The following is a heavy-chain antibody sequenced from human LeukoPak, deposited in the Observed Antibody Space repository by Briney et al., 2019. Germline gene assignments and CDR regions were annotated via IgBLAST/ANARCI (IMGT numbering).Heavy chain of an antibody. V-gene: IGHV3-21*01. CDR1: GFTFSSYS. CDR3: ARSWFGDLYYFDY. D-gene: IGHD3-10*01. Sequence: PGGSLRLSWAASGFTFSSYSMNWVRQAPEKGLEWVSSISSSSSYIYYADSVKGRFTISRDNAKNSLYLQMNSLRAEDTAVYYCARSWFGDLYYFDYWGQGTLVTVSS. CDR2: ISSSSSYI. J-gene: IGHJ4*02.